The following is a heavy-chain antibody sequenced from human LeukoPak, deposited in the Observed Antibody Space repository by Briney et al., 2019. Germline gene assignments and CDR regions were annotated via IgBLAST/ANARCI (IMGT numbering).Heavy chain of an antibody. V-gene: IGHV3-23*01. J-gene: IGHJ5*02. CDR1: GFTFSSYG. CDR2: ISGSGGST. D-gene: IGHD3-10*01. Sequence: GGSLRLSCAASGFTFSSYGMSWVRQAPGKGLEWVSAISGSGGSTYYADSVKGRFTISRDNSKNTLYLQMNSLRAEDTAVCYCAKTAYYYGSGSYHWGQGTLVTVSS. CDR3: AKTAYYYGSGSYH.